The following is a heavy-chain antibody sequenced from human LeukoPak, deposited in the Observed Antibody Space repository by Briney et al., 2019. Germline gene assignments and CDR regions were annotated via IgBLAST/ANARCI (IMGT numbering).Heavy chain of an antibody. CDR3: ARMGDSSGWYHGFDP. V-gene: IGHV4-39*01. Sequence: SETLSLTCTVSGGSISSSSYFWGWIRQPPGKGLEWIGSTYYSGSSYYNPSLKSRVTISVDTSKNQFSLKLSSVTAADTAVYYCARMGDSSGWYHGFDPWGQGTLVTVSS. CDR1: GGSISSSSYF. CDR2: TYYSGSS. D-gene: IGHD6-19*01. J-gene: IGHJ5*02.